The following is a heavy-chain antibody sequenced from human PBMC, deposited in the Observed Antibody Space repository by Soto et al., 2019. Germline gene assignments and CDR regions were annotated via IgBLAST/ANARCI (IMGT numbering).Heavy chain of an antibody. D-gene: IGHD4-17*01. CDR1: GGPFSSGGYY. CDR3: ARGDSTVSSVFDY. Sequence: PSETLSLTCTVSGGPFSSGGYYWSWIRQEPGKGLEWIGYIYYNGDTSYNPSLKSRVTISADTSKTQISLKLSSVTAADTAVYYCARGDSTVSSVFDYWGQGMLVTVSS. V-gene: IGHV4-31*03. J-gene: IGHJ4*02. CDR2: IYYNGDT.